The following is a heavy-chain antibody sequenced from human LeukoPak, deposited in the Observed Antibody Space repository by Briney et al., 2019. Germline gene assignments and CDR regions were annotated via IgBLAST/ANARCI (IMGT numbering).Heavy chain of an antibody. CDR3: ARAGGYYDSSGYYPLDY. V-gene: IGHV1-69*05. Sequence: SSVRVFCKASGGTLSSYAISWVRQAPGQGLEWMGRIIPIFGTANYAQKFQGRVTITTDESTSTAYMELSSLRSEDTAVYYCARAGGYYDSSGYYPLDYWGQGTLVTVSS. CDR2: IIPIFGTA. CDR1: GGTLSSYA. D-gene: IGHD3-22*01. J-gene: IGHJ4*02.